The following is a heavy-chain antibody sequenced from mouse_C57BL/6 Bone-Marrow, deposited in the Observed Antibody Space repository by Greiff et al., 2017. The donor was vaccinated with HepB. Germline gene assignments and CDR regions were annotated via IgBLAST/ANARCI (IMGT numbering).Heavy chain of an antibody. CDR2: ISGGGGNT. CDR3: ARRYYSNSWFAY. D-gene: IGHD2-5*01. CDR1: GFTFSSYT. J-gene: IGHJ3*01. Sequence: DVQLQESGGGLVKPGGSLKLSCAASGFTFSSYTMSWVRQTPEKRLEWVATISGGGGNTYYPDSVKGRFTISRDNAKNTLYLQMSSLRSEDTALYYCARRYYSNSWFAYWGQGTLVTVSA. V-gene: IGHV5-9*01.